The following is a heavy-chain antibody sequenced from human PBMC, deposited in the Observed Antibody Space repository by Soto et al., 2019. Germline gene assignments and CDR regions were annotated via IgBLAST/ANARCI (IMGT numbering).Heavy chain of an antibody. D-gene: IGHD3-3*01. CDR1: GYPVTAYY. Sequence: QLHLVQSGAVVKKPGASVTVSCSASGYPVTAYYMHWVRQAPGRGLEWMGGINPATGAAKYSQTFRGRVTMTRDTSTGTVFMGLSGLTSEDTAVFFCARGGGVGVAGSAAFDMWGQGTLVTVSS. CDR2: INPATGAA. CDR3: ARGGGVGVAGSAAFDM. V-gene: IGHV1-2*02. J-gene: IGHJ3*02.